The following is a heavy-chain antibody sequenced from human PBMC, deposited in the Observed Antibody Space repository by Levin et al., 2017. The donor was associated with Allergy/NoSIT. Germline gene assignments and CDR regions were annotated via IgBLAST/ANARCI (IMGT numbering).Heavy chain of an antibody. V-gene: IGHV3-9*01. Sequence: PGGSLRLSCAASGFTFDDYAMHWVRQLPGKGLEWVSGITWNSGSINYAGSVKGRFTISRDNAKNSLYLQMNSLRAEDTALYYCAKAFWNSYYLLFDYWGQGTLVTVSS. J-gene: IGHJ4*02. CDR2: ITWNSGSI. D-gene: IGHD3-3*01. CDR3: AKAFWNSYYLLFDY. CDR1: GFTFDDYA.